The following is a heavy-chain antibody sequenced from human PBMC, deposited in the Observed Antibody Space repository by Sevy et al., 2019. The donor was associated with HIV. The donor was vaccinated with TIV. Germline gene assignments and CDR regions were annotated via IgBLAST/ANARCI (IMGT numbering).Heavy chain of an antibody. CDR3: AREKGLFTRQGYGMDV. V-gene: IGHV3-21*01. CDR1: GFTFSSYS. D-gene: IGHD3-10*01. CDR2: ISSSSSYI. Sequence: GGSLRLSCAASGFTFSSYSMNWVRQAPGKGLEWVSSISSSSSYIYYADSVKGRFTISRDNAKNTLYLQMNSLRAEDKDVSYCAREKGLFTRQGYGMDVWGQGTTVTVSS. J-gene: IGHJ6*02.